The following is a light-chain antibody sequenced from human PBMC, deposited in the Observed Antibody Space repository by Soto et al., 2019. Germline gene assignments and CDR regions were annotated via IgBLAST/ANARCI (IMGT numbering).Light chain of an antibody. V-gene: IGKV3-20*01. Sequence: EIVLTQSPGTLSLSPGERATLSCRASQSVSSSYLAWYQQKPGQAPRLVIYGASSRATGIPDRFSGSGSGTDFTLTISRLEPEYFAVYYCQQYGSSPLLTFGPGTKVDIK. CDR3: QQYGSSPLLT. J-gene: IGKJ3*01. CDR2: GAS. CDR1: QSVSSSY.